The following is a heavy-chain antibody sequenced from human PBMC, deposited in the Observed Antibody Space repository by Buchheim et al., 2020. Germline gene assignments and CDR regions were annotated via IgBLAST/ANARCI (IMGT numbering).Heavy chain of an antibody. Sequence: QVQLVESGGGVVQPGRSLRLSCAASEFTFSVYSMHWVRQAPGKGLEWVAVVSYNGSKTHYADSVKGRCIIYRDNSMNTMSLQMSSLRAEDTAMYYCVRDVSSWPDNWFDVWGQGIL. CDR3: VRDVSSWPDNWFDV. CDR1: EFTFSVYS. CDR2: VSYNGSKT. J-gene: IGHJ5*01. D-gene: IGHD6-13*01. V-gene: IGHV3-30-3*01.